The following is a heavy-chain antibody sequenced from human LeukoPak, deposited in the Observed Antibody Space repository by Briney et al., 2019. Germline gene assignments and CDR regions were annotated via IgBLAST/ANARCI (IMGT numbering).Heavy chain of an antibody. CDR3: ARNSRIGAFDI. V-gene: IGHV4-31*03. J-gene: IGHJ3*02. Sequence: SETLSLTCTVSGGSISGAYWSWIRQHPGKGLEWIGYIYYSGSTYYNPSLKSRVTISVDTSKNQFSLKLSSVTAADTAVYYCARNSRIGAFDIWGQGTMVTVSS. CDR2: IYYSGST. CDR1: GGSISGAY. D-gene: IGHD2-15*01.